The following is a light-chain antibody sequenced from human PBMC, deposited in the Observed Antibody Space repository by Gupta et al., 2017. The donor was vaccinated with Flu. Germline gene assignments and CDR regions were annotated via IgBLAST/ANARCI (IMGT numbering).Light chain of an antibody. J-gene: IGLJ3*02. V-gene: IGLV3-21*03. Sequence: KRARISGGGNSIGSKGWNGYKQKQEKGPVLLVLDESDRPSGIPERFSGSNAGNTATLTISRVEAGDEADDYCQVWDSSSDHQVFGGGTKLTVL. CDR1: SIGSKG. CDR2: DES. CDR3: QVWDSSSDHQV.